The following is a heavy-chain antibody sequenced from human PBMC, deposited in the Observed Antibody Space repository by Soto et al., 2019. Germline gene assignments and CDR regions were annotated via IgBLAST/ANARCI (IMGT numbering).Heavy chain of an antibody. Sequence: QVQLVQSGAEVKKPGASVKVSCKASGYTFTSYYMHWVRQAPGQGLEWMGIINPSGGSTSYAQKVQGRVTMTRDTSTSTVYMELRSLRSEDTAVYYCGSWWIQARPDYGSGSYYKGGFDYWGQGTLVAVSS. CDR1: GYTFTSYY. D-gene: IGHD3-10*01. CDR2: INPSGGST. CDR3: GSWWIQARPDYGSGSYYKGGFDY. J-gene: IGHJ4*02. V-gene: IGHV1-46*03.